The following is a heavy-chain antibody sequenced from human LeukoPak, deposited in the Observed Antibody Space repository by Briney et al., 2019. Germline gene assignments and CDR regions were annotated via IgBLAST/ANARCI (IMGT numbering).Heavy chain of an antibody. CDR1: GGSISSSSYY. J-gene: IGHJ5*02. V-gene: IGHV4-39*01. CDR3: ALLWFGESNWFDP. Sequence: PSETLSLTCTVSGGSISSSSYYWGWIRQPPGKGLEWIGSIYYSGSTYYNPSLKSRVTISVDTSKSQFSLKLRSVTAADTAVYYCALLWFGESNWFDPWGQGTLVPVSS. D-gene: IGHD3-10*01. CDR2: IYYSGST.